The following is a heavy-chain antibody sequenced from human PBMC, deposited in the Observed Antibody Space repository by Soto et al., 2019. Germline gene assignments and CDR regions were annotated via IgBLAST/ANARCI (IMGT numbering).Heavy chain of an antibody. V-gene: IGHV1-46*01. J-gene: IGHJ5*02. D-gene: IGHD3-10*01. CDR1: GYTFTSYY. Sequence: GASVKVSCKAFGYTFTSYYMHWVRQAPGQGLEWMGLINPSVGATNYAQKFQGRVTMTRDTSTSTVYMELSSLRSEDTAVYYCARDRRGRDWLDPWGQGTLVTVSS. CDR3: ARDRRGRDWLDP. CDR2: INPSVGAT.